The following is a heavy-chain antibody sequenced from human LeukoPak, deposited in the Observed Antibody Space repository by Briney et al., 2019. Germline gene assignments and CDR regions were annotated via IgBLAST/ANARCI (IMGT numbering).Heavy chain of an antibody. CDR1: GFTFSSYG. CDR2: ISYDGSNK. Sequence: PGGSLRLSCAASGFTFSSYGMHWVRQAPGRGLEWVAVISYDGSNKYYAESVKGRFTISRDNSKNTLYLQMNSLRAEDTAVYYCAKDRWYTAMGLFDYWGQGTLVTVSS. J-gene: IGHJ4*02. V-gene: IGHV3-30*18. CDR3: AKDRWYTAMGLFDY. D-gene: IGHD5-18*01.